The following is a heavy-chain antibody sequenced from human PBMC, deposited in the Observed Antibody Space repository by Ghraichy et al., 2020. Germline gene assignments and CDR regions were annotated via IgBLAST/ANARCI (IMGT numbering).Heavy chain of an antibody. D-gene: IGHD2-15*01. J-gene: IGHJ4*02. CDR3: ATTCSGGSCYEGWNDY. CDR1: GFTFSSYS. CDR2: ISSSSSYI. V-gene: IGHV3-21*01. Sequence: GGSLRLSCAASGFTFSSYSMNWVRQAPGKGLEWVSSISSSSSYIYYADSVKGRFTISRDNAKNSLYLQMNSLRAEDTAVYYCATTCSGGSCYEGWNDYWGQGTLVTVSS.